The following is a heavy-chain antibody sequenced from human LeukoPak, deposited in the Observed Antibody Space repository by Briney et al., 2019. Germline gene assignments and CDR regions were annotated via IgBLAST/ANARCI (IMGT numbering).Heavy chain of an antibody. CDR1: GGSISSSSYY. V-gene: IGHV4-39*01. CDR3: ASRSYDYVWGSYRYLYYSDY. D-gene: IGHD3-16*02. J-gene: IGHJ4*02. CDR2: IYYSGST. Sequence: SETLSLTCTVSGGSISSSSYYWGWIRQPPGKGLEWIGSIYYSGSTYYNPSLKSRVTMSVDTSKNQFSLKLSSVTAADTAVYYCASRSYDYVWGSYRYLYYSDYWGQGTLVTVSS.